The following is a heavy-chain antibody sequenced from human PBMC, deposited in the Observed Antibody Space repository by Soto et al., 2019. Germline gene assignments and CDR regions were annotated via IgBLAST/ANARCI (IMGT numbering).Heavy chain of an antibody. V-gene: IGHV5-51*01. Sequence: PGESLKISCQGSGYSFTSYWIGWVRQMPGKGLEWMGIIYPGDSDTRYSPSFQGQVTISADKSISTAYLQWSSLKASDTAMYYCARDRAAAGSYYYYGMDVWGQGTTVTVSS. CDR3: ARDRAAAGSYYYYGMDV. D-gene: IGHD6-13*01. J-gene: IGHJ6*02. CDR2: IYPGDSDT. CDR1: GYSFTSYW.